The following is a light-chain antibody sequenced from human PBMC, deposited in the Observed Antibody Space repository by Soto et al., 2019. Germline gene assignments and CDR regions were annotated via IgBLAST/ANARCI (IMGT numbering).Light chain of an antibody. V-gene: IGKV3-11*01. Sequence: EIVLTQSPATLSLSPGERATLSCRASQSVSRYLAWYQQKPGQAPRLLIYDASNRATGIPARFSGSGSGTDFTLTISILEPEDFAVYYCQQRSNWPPITFGQGTRLEIK. CDR1: QSVSRY. CDR2: DAS. CDR3: QQRSNWPPIT. J-gene: IGKJ5*01.